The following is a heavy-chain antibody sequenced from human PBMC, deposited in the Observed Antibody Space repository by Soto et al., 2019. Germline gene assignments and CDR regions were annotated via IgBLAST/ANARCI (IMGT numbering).Heavy chain of an antibody. CDR2: IYYSGST. CDR1: GDSINNRSYY. J-gene: IGHJ4*02. D-gene: IGHD2-21*02. Sequence: LSLTCTVTGDSINNRSYYWGWIRQPPGKGLEWIGSIYYSGSTYNNPSLKSRVSMSVDTSKNQFSLKLRSVTAADTALYYCARQRTSVVTQAYFDSWGQGSLVTVS. V-gene: IGHV4-39*01. CDR3: ARQRTSVVTQAYFDS.